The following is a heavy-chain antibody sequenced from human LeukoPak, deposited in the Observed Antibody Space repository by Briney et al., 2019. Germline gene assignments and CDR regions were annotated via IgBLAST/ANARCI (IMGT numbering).Heavy chain of an antibody. Sequence: GGSLRLSCAASGFTFSSYSMNWVRQAPGKGLEWVSSISSSSSYIYYTDSVKGRFTISRDNSKNTLYLQMNSLRAEDTAVYYCAKAATSLIAAPLGYWGQGTLVTVSS. CDR2: ISSSSSYI. D-gene: IGHD6-6*01. V-gene: IGHV3-21*01. CDR3: AKAATSLIAAPLGY. CDR1: GFTFSSYS. J-gene: IGHJ4*02.